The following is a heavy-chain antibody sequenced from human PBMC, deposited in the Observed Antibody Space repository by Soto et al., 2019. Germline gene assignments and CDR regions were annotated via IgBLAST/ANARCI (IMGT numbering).Heavy chain of an antibody. CDR2: ISGSGGST. CDR1: GFTFSSYA. V-gene: IGHV3-23*01. D-gene: IGHD4-17*01. CDR3: AKDLYGGNSSPYYFDY. J-gene: IGHJ4*02. Sequence: PGGSLRLSCAASGFTFSSYAMSWVRQAPGKGLEWVSAISGSGGSTYYADSVKGRFTISRDNSKNTLYLQMNSLRAEDTAVYYCAKDLYGGNSSPYYFDYWGQGTLVTVSS.